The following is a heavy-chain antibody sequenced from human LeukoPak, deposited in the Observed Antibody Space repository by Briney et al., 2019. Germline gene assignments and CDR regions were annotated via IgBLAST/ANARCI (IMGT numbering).Heavy chain of an antibody. Sequence: GGSLRLSCAASGFTFSSYGMHWVRQAPGKGLEWVAFIRYDGSNKYYADSVKGRFTISRDNSKNTLYLQMNSLRAEDTAVYYCAKVLARAAAVTNGGYFDYGGQEPLVPFS. D-gene: IGHD6-13*01. CDR1: GFTFSSYG. CDR2: IRYDGSNK. J-gene: IGHJ4*02. CDR3: AKVLARAAAVTNGGYFDY. V-gene: IGHV3-30*02.